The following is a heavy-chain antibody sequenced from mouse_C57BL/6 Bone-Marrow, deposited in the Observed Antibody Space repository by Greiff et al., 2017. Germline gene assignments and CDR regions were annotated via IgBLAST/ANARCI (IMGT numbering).Heavy chain of an antibody. CDR2: ISSGGSYT. CDR3: ARHDAGDYFDY. V-gene: IGHV5-6*01. Sequence: EVLLEESGGDLVKPGGSLKLSCAASGFTFSSYGMSWVRQTPDKRLEWVATISSGGSYTYYPHSVKGRCTISRDNAKNTLYLQMSSLKSEDTAMYYCARHDAGDYFDYWGQGTTLTVSS. CDR1: GFTFSSYG. J-gene: IGHJ2*01.